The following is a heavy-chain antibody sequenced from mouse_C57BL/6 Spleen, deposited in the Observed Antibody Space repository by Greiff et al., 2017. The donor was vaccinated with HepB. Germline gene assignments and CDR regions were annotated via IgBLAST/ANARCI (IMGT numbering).Heavy chain of an antibody. CDR2: INPNNGGT. V-gene: IGHV1-18*01. D-gene: IGHD1-1*01. CDR1: GYTFTDYN. J-gene: IGHJ3*01. CDR3: ARRDYYGSSGFAY. Sequence: VQLQQSGPELVKPGASVKIPCKASGYTFTDYNMDWVKQSHGKSLEWIGDINPNNGGTIYNQKFKGKATLTEDKSSSTAYMELRSLTSEDTAVYYCARRDYYGSSGFAYWGQGTLVTVSA.